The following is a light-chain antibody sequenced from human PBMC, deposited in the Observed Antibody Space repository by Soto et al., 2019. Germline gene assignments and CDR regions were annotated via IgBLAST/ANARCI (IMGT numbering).Light chain of an antibody. CDR3: QQRSNWPSTWT. CDR1: QSVSSY. CDR2: DAS. J-gene: IGKJ1*01. V-gene: IGKV3-11*01. Sequence: EIVLTQSPATLSLSPGERATLSCRASQSVSSYLAWYQQKPGQAPRLLIYDASNRATGIPARLSGSGSGTDFTLTISSLEPEDFAVYYCQQRSNWPSTWTFGQGTKVEIK.